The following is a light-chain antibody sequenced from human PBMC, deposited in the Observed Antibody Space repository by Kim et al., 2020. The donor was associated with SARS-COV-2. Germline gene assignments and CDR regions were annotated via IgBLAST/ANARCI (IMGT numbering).Light chain of an antibody. CDR2: FAS. V-gene: IGKV1-13*02. Sequence: ASVGDRVTLTCRKSQDINSALAWYQLKPGKAPKLLIYFASTLESGVPSRFSGSGSGTDFTLTISSLQPEDVATYCCQQFHTYPLTFGGGTKVDIK. J-gene: IGKJ4*01. CDR1: QDINSA. CDR3: QQFHTYPLT.